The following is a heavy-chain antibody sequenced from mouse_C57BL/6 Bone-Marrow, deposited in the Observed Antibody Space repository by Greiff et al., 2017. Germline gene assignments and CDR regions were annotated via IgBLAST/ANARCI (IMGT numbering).Heavy chain of an antibody. J-gene: IGHJ3*01. D-gene: IGHD1-1*01. V-gene: IGHV3-6*01. CDR2: ISYDGSH. CDR3: ASPGSSLFAY. CDR1: GYSITSGYY. Sequence: EVKLMESGPGLVKPSQSLSLTCSVTGYSITSGYYWNWIRQFPGNKLEWMGYISYDGSHNYNPSLKNQISITRDTSKNQFFLKLNSSTTEDTATYYCASPGSSLFAYWGQGTLVTVSA.